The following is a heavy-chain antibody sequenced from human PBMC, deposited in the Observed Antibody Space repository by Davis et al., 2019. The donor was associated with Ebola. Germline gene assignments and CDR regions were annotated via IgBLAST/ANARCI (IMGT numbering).Heavy chain of an antibody. CDR2: MNPNSGNT. D-gene: IGHD2-15*01. J-gene: IGHJ4*02. V-gene: IGHV1-8*01. CDR3: ARVLVYCSGGSCYRHLDY. Sequence: AASVKVSCKASGYTFTSYDINWVRQATGQGLEWMGWMNPNSGNTGYAQKFQGRVTMTRNTSISTAYMELSSLRSEDTAVYYCARVLVYCSGGSCYRHLDYWGQGTLVTVPS. CDR1: GYTFTSYD.